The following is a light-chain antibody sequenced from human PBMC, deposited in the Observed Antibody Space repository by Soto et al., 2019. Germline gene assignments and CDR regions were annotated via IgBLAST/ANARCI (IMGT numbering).Light chain of an antibody. CDR1: QSVSSTY. Sequence: EIVLTQSPGTLSLSPGERATLSCRASQSVSSTYLAWYQQRPGQAPRLLLYSTSSRATGIPDRFTRSGSGTDFTLTISRLEPEDFAVYYCQQYGGSPRYTFGQGTKLEIK. CDR3: QQYGGSPRYT. J-gene: IGKJ2*01. CDR2: STS. V-gene: IGKV3-20*01.